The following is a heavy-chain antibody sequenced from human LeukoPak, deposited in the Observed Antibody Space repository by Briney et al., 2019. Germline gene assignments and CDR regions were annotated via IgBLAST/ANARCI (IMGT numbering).Heavy chain of an antibody. D-gene: IGHD6-19*01. CDR1: GFTFSNYA. CDR3: AKDKYSSGWYFDYFDY. CDR2: ISGSGGST. V-gene: IGHV3-23*01. J-gene: IGHJ4*02. Sequence: GGSLRLSCAASGFTFSNYAMSWVRQAPGKGLEWVSAISGSGGSTYYADSVKGRFTISRDNSKNTLYLQMNSLRAEDTAVYYCAKDKYSSGWYFDYFDYWGQGTLVTVSS.